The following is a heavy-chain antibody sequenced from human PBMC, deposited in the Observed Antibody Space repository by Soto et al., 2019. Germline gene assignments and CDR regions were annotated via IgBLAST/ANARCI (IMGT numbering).Heavy chain of an antibody. D-gene: IGHD2-2*01. CDR2: IYNTGST. Sequence: SETLSLTCTVSGGSISSGGYYWSWIRQHPEKGLEWIGYIYNTGSTIYNPSLKSRVTISVDTSKNQFSLKMSSVTAADTAVYYCARHFPGPRVEYQLPRPYDYCYGLAVWGQGTTVTVSS. J-gene: IGHJ6*02. CDR1: GGSISSGGYY. CDR3: ARHFPGPRVEYQLPRPYDYCYGLAV. V-gene: IGHV4-61*08.